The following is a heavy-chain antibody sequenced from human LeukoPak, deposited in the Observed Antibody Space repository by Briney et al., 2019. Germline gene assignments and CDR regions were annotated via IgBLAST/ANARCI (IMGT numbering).Heavy chain of an antibody. V-gene: IGHV1-18*01. D-gene: IGHD2-2*01. CDR2: ISAYNGNT. CDR1: GYTFTGYG. Sequence: ASVKVSCKASGYTFTGYGISWVRQAPGQGLEWMGWISAYNGNTNYAQKLQGRVTMTTDTSTSTAYMELRSLRSDDTAVYYCARRYCSSASCYHPPSYYYMDVWGKGTTVTVSS. CDR3: ARRYCSSASCYHPPSYYYMDV. J-gene: IGHJ6*03.